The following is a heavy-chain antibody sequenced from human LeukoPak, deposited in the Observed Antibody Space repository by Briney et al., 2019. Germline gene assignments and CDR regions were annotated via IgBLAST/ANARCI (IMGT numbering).Heavy chain of an antibody. D-gene: IGHD1-26*01. CDR2: ISAYNGNT. CDR1: GYTFTSYG. Sequence: ASVKVSCKASGYTFTSYGISWVRQAPGQGLEWMGWISAYNGNTNYAQKLQGRVTMTTDTSTSTAYMELRSLRSDDTAVYYCARVSGSYYYYGMVVWGQGTTVTVSS. CDR3: ARVSGSYYYYGMVV. J-gene: IGHJ6*02. V-gene: IGHV1-18*01.